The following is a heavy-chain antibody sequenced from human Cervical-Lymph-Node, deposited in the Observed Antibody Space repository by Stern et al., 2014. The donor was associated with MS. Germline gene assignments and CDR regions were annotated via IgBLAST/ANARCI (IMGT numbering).Heavy chain of an antibody. CDR2: VYYSGTT. D-gene: IGHD3-3*01. Sequence: QVQLQESGPGLVKPSQTLSLTCTVSGVSVNSGGYYWSWIRPHPGKGLEYIGYVYYSGTTYYTPSLKSRVTISVDTSKTQFSLSLSSVTAADTAVYYCARASPTLFGVVIDYWGQGTLVTVSS. J-gene: IGHJ4*02. CDR3: ARASPTLFGVVIDY. CDR1: GVSVNSGGYY. V-gene: IGHV4-31*03.